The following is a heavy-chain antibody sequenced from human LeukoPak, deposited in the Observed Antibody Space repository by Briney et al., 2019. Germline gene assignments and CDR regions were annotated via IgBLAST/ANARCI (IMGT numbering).Heavy chain of an antibody. CDR2: INGAGSST. D-gene: IGHD2-8*02. Sequence: GGSLRLSCAASGFTFSSYWMHWVRQAPGQGLVWVSRINGAGSSTSYADSVKGRFTISRDNAKNSLYLQMNSLRAEDTALYYCARYFCTDTGGCSLFDHWGQGTLVTVSS. V-gene: IGHV3-74*01. J-gene: IGHJ4*02. CDR3: ARYFCTDTGGCSLFDH. CDR1: GFTFSSYW.